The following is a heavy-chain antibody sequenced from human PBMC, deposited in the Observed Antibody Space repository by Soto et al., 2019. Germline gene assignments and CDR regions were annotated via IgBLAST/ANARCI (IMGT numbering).Heavy chain of an antibody. CDR1: GFTFSIYA. V-gene: IGHV3-23*01. CDR3: AKGMGYYDSSGYYYHYYGMDV. CDR2: ISGSGGST. J-gene: IGHJ6*02. Sequence: GGSLRLGCASSGFTFSIYAMSWVGQAPGKGLDLVSAISGSGGSTYYADSVKGRFTISRDNSKNTLYLQMNSLRAEDTAVYYCAKGMGYYDSSGYYYHYYGMDVWGQGTTVTVSS. D-gene: IGHD3-22*01.